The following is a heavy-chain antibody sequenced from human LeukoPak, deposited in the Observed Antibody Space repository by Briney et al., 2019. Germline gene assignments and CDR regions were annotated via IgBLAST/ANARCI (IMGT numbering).Heavy chain of an antibody. J-gene: IGHJ4*02. CDR1: GFTFSSYA. V-gene: IGHV3-23*01. D-gene: IGHD3-22*01. CDR2: ISGSGAST. Sequence: PGGSLRLSCAASGFTFSSYAMSWVRQAPEKGLEWVSVISGSGASTYYADSVKGRFTISRDNSKNTLYLQMNSLRAEDTAVYYCANRGGYDSGGYFFYYFDYWGQGTLVTVSS. CDR3: ANRGGYDSGGYFFYYFDY.